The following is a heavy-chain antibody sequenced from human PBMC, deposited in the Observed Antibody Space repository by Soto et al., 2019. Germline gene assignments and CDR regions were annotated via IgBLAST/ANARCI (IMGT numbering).Heavy chain of an antibody. V-gene: IGHV4-38-2*02. CDR2: IYHSGST. CDR3: ASRDPGTSVDY. D-gene: IGHD1-7*01. Sequence: SETLSLTCTVSGYSIRNGYYWGWIRQPPGKGQEWIGTIYHSGSTYYNPSLKSRVTISLDKPENQFSLKVTSLTAADTAVYYCASRDPGTSVDYWGQGTLVTVSS. J-gene: IGHJ4*02. CDR1: GYSIRNGYY.